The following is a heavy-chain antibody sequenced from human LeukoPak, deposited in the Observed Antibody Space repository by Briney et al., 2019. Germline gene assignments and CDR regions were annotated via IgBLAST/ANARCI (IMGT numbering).Heavy chain of an antibody. J-gene: IGHJ4*02. CDR3: ARDRYSISSLYDF. D-gene: IGHD6-6*01. CDR1: GYTFTSYY. CDR2: INPSGGST. Sequence: GASVKVSCKASGYTFTSYYIHWVRQAPGQGLEWMGIINPSGGSTTYAQKFQGRVTITRDTPTSTVYMVLCSLRSEDTAVYYCARDRYSISSLYDFWGQGTLVTVSS. V-gene: IGHV1-46*01.